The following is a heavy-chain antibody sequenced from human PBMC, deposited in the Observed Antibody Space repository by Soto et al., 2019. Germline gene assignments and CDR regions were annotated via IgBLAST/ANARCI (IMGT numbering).Heavy chain of an antibody. J-gene: IGHJ6*02. CDR2: ISSSSSYI. CDR3: ARDPFIVVVPAAISDDGMDV. V-gene: IGHV3-21*01. CDR1: GFTFSSYS. Sequence: GGSLRLSCAASGFTFSSYSMNWVRQAPGKGLEWVSSISSSSSYIYYADSVKGRFTISRDNAKNSLYLQMNSLRAEDTAVYYCARDPFIVVVPAAISDDGMDVWGQGTTVTV. D-gene: IGHD2-2*02.